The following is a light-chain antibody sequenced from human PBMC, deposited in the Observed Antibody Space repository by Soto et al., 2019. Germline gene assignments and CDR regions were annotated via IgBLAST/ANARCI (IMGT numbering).Light chain of an antibody. CDR1: QTLNTW. CDR2: DAS. V-gene: IGKV1-5*01. J-gene: IGKJ2*01. Sequence: DIQMTQSPSTLSVSVGDRVTITCRASQTLNTWLAWYQQKPGKAPKVLFYDASRLQSGVPSRFSGSISGTEFTLTISSLQPDDFATYYCQQDNSFGQGTRLDIK. CDR3: QQDNS.